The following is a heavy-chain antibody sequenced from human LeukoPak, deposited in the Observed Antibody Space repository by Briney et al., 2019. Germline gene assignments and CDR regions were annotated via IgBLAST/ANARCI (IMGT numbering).Heavy chain of an antibody. Sequence: ASVKVSCKASGGTFSSYAISWVRQATGQGLEWMGWMNPNSGNTGYAQKFQGRVTMTRNTSISTAYMELSSLRSEDTAVYYCARAPWGYYYDSSGYPYWGQGTLVTVSS. J-gene: IGHJ4*02. CDR3: ARAPWGYYYDSSGYPY. D-gene: IGHD3-22*01. V-gene: IGHV1-8*02. CDR1: GGTFSSYA. CDR2: MNPNSGNT.